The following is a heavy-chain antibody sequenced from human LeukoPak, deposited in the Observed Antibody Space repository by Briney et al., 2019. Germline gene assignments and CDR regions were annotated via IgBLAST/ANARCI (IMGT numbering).Heavy chain of an antibody. V-gene: IGHV5-51*01. Sequence: GESLKISCKGSGYSFTSYWIGWVRQMPGKGLEWMGIIYPGDSDTRYSPSFQGQVTISADKSISTAYLQWSSLKASDTAMYYCARQGGPSWWELLNAYYWGQGTLVTVSS. CDR2: IYPGDSDT. CDR3: ARQGGPSWWELLNAYY. D-gene: IGHD1-26*01. J-gene: IGHJ4*02. CDR1: GYSFTSYW.